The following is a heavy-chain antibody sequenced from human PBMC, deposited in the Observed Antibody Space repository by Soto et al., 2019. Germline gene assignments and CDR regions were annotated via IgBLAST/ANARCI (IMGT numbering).Heavy chain of an antibody. Sequence: QVQLVQSGDEVKKPGASVKVSCKASGYIFVNYGIAWVRQAPGQGLEWMGWISPYTGNTHSATQVQGRLTMTTDTSTSTDYMDLGSLTSDDTDVDYCVMVDNYVTPTPQDVWGLGTTVTVSS. CDR2: ISPYTGNT. CDR1: GYIFVNYG. J-gene: IGHJ6*02. V-gene: IGHV1-18*01. CDR3: VMVDNYVTPTPQDV. D-gene: IGHD3-16*01.